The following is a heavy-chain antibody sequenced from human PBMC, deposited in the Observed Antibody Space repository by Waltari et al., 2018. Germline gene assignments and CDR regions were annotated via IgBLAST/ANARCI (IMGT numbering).Heavy chain of an antibody. J-gene: IGHJ6*03. Sequence: EVQLVESGGGLVQPGGSLKLSCAASGFTISGSAVHWVRQASGKGLEWVGRVRSKANGFAIAYAASVEGRFIISRDDSKNTAYLQMNSLKAEDTAVYYCTSLEEVFLYYMNVWGKGTTVTISS. CDR1: GFTISGSA. CDR2: VRSKANGFAI. CDR3: TSLEEVFLYYMNV. D-gene: IGHD3-3*01. V-gene: IGHV3-73*02.